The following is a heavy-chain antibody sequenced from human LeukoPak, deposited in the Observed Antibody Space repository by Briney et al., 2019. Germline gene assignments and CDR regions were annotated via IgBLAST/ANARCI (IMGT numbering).Heavy chain of an antibody. V-gene: IGHV3-23*01. CDR1: GFTFSSYA. Sequence: GGSLRLSCAPSGFTFSSYAMSWIRQAPGKGLEWLSAISPTTGTTFYADSVKGRFTISRDQSKNTLYLQMNSLRAEDTAIYYCATKTSYGDRYFDYWGQGTLVTV. D-gene: IGHD4-17*01. J-gene: IGHJ4*02. CDR3: ATKTSYGDRYFDY. CDR2: ISPTTGTT.